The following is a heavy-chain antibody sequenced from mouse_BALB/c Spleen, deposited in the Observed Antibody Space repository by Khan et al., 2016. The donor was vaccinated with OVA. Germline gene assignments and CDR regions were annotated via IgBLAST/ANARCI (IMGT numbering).Heavy chain of an antibody. D-gene: IGHD1-1*01. J-gene: IGHJ4*01. V-gene: IGHV5-6-5*01. Sequence: EVELVESGGGLVKPGGSLKLSCAASGFTFNKYAMSWVRQTPEKRLEWVASISSANNIHYPDSVKGQFTISRANARSILYLEMSSLRSEDTAMYYCGRGYYYGEMDYWGQGTSVTVSS. CDR1: GFTFNKYA. CDR3: GRGYYYGEMDY. CDR2: ISSANNI.